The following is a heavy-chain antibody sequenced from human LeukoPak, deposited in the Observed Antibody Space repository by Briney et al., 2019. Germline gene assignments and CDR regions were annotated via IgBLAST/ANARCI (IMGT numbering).Heavy chain of an antibody. CDR1: GFIFRNYA. J-gene: IGHJ6*02. CDR2: LRGDGST. Sequence: GGSLRLSCAASGFIFRNYAMSWVRQGPARGLEWVSSLRGDGSTFYADSVKGRFTLSRDDSRNTVYLQLNNLRVEDTAIYYCARRKYSGYDALGQYYYYYYGMDVWGQGTTVTVSS. D-gene: IGHD5-12*01. V-gene: IGHV3-23*01. CDR3: ARRKYSGYDALGQYYYYYYGMDV.